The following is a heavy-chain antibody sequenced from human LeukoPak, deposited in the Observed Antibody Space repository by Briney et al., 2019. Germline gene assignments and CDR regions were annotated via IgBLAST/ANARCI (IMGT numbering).Heavy chain of an antibody. V-gene: IGHV1-8*01. D-gene: IGHD6-19*01. Sequence: GASVKVSCKASGYTFTSYDINWVRQATGQGLEWMGWMNPNSGNTGYAQKFQGRVTMTRNTSISTAYMELSSLRSEDTAVYYCATSRIAVAGTGLDYWGQGTLVTVSS. CDR3: ATSRIAVAGTGLDY. CDR2: MNPNSGNT. J-gene: IGHJ4*02. CDR1: GYTFTSYD.